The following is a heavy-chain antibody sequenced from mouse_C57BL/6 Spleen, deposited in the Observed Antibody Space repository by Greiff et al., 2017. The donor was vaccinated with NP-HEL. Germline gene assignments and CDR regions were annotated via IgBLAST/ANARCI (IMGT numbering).Heavy chain of an antibody. J-gene: IGHJ2*01. V-gene: IGHV1-82*01. CDR1: GYAFSSSW. CDR2: IYPGDGDT. D-gene: IGHD2-1*01. Sequence: QVQLQQSGPELVKPGASVKISCKASGYAFSSSWMNWVKQRPGKGLEWIGRIYPGDGDTNYNGKFKGKATLTADKSSSTAYMQLSSLTSEDSAVYFCASYGNYEVYFDYWGQGTTLTVSS. CDR3: ASYGNYEVYFDY.